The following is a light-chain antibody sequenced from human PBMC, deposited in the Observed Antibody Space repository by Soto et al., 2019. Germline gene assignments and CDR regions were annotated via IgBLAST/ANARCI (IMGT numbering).Light chain of an antibody. V-gene: IGLV2-14*02. CDR1: SSDVGSYNL. J-gene: IGLJ3*02. CDR2: EGS. Sequence: QSALTQPASVSGSPGQSITISCTGTSSDVGSYNLVSWYQQYSGKAPKLMIYEGSKRPSGVPDRFSGSKSGTSASLAISGLRSEDEADYYCATWDDSLSGRVFGGGTKVTVL. CDR3: ATWDDSLSGRV.